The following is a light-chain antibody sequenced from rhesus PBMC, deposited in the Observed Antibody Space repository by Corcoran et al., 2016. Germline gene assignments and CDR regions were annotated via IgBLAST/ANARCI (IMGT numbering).Light chain of an antibody. Sequence: DIQMTQSPSSLSASVGDRVTITCRASQGISNWLAWYQQKPGKAPNLLIYGASNLDKGVPSRFSGSGSGTDFTLTISSLQPEDIATYYCQQHDISPYTFGQGTKVEIK. V-gene: IGKV1-69*01. CDR3: QQHDISPYT. CDR1: QGISNW. J-gene: IGKJ2*01. CDR2: GAS.